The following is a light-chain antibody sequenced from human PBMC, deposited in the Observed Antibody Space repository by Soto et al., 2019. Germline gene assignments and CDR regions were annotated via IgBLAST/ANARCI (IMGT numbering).Light chain of an antibody. CDR2: AAS. J-gene: IGKJ4*01. V-gene: IGKV1-39*01. CDR3: QQTYSTPFT. CDR1: QSIIRY. Sequence: DIQMTQSPSSLSASVGDRVTITCRASQSIIRYLNWYQQKPGKAPKLLIYAASSFQSGVPSRFSGGVSGTDFPLTISSLQPRDFATYYCQQTYSTPFTSGGETTVEIK.